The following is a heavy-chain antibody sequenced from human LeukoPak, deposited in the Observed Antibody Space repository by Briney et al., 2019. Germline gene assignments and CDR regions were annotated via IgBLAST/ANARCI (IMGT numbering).Heavy chain of an antibody. J-gene: IGHJ6*03. CDR2: ISSGSNTI. D-gene: IGHD6-13*01. Sequence: GGSLRLSCVASGFSSSSYSMSWVRQAQGKGLEWVSYISSGSNTIDYADSVKGRFTISRDNAKSSLYVQMNSLRAEDTAIYDCARDLSAPPHLVTYYYYMDVWGKGATVTVSS. CDR1: GFSSSSYS. CDR3: ARDLSAPPHLVTYYYYMDV. V-gene: IGHV3-48*01.